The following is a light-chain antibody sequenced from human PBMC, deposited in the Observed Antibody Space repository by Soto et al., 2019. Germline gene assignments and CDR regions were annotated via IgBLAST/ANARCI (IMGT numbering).Light chain of an antibody. CDR1: QSLVYGDANSF. Sequence: DVVMTQSPLSLPVTLGQPASISCRSSQSLVYGDANSFFNWFHQRPGQPPRRLIYQVSNRDSGVPDRFSRSGSATDFTLRISRVEAEDVGVYYRMQGSHLPPRYTFGQGTKREIK. CDR3: MQGSHLPPRYT. V-gene: IGKV2-30*01. J-gene: IGKJ2*01. CDR2: QVS.